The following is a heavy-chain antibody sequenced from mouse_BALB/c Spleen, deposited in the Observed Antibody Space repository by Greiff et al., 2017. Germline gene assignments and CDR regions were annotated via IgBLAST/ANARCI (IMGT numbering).Heavy chain of an antibody. CDR3: ARQTVVGLDY. D-gene: IGHD1-1*01. CDR1: GFAFSSYD. J-gene: IGHJ4*01. Sequence: EVQVVESGGGLVKPGGSLKLSCAASGFAFSSYDMSWVRQTPEKRLEWVAYISSGGGSTYYPDTVKGRFTISRDNAKNTLYLQMSSLKSEDTAMYYCARQTVVGLDYWGQGTSVTVSS. CDR2: ISSGGGST. V-gene: IGHV5-12-1*01.